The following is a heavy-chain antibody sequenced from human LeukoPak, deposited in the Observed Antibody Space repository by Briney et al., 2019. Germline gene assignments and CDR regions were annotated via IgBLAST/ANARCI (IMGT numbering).Heavy chain of an antibody. Sequence: SVKVSCKASGGTFSSYAISWVRQAPGQGLEWMGRTIPIFGTANYAQKFQGRVTITTDESTSTAYMELSSLRSEDTAVYYCAVGALSYGLEGQSDWGQGTLVTVSS. D-gene: IGHD5-18*01. J-gene: IGHJ4*02. V-gene: IGHV1-69*05. CDR3: AVGALSYGLEGQSD. CDR1: GGTFSSYA. CDR2: TIPIFGTA.